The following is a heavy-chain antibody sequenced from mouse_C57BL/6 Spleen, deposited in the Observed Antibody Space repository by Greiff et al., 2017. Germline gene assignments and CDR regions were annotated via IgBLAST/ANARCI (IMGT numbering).Heavy chain of an antibody. CDR2: INPGSGGP. CDR3: ARGGYWDFDY. V-gene: IGHV1-54*01. D-gene: IGHD3-1*01. CDR1: GYAFTNSL. J-gene: IGHJ2*01. Sequence: VQLQQSGAELVRPGTSVKVSCKASGYAFTNSLIEWVKQRPGQGLEWIGVINPGSGGPNYNEKFKGKATLTADKSSSTAYRQRSSLTSEDSAVYFCARGGYWDFDYWGQGTTLTVSS.